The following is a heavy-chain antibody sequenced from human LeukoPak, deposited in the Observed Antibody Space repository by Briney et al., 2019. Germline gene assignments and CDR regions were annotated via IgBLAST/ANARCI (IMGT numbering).Heavy chain of an antibody. V-gene: IGHV3-23*01. D-gene: IGHD3-10*01. CDR2: ISGSGGST. CDR1: GFTFSTYA. J-gene: IGHJ4*02. CDR3: VKGSSVGRPYYFDY. Sequence: GGSLRLSCAASGFTFSTYAMSWVRQAPGKGLEWVSAISGSGGSTYYADSVKGRFTISRDNSKNTLYLQMNSLRADDTAVYYCVKGSSVGRPYYFDYWGQGSLVTVSS.